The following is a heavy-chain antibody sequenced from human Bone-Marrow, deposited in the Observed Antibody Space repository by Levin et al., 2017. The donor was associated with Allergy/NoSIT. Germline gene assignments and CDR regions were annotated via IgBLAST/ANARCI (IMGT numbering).Heavy chain of an antibody. D-gene: IGHD1-1*01. CDR3: AKVLMGNWNASPPFDY. CDR2: ISYDGSNK. CDR1: GFTFSSYG. J-gene: IGHJ4*02. Sequence: GGSLRLSCAASGFTFSSYGMHWVRQAPGKGLEWVAVISYDGSNKYYADSVKGRFTISRDNSKNTLYLQMNSLRAEDTAVYYCAKVLMGNWNASPPFDYWGQGTLVTVSS. V-gene: IGHV3-30*18.